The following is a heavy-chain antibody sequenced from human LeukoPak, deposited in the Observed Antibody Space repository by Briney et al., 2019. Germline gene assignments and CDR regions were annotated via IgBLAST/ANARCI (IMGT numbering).Heavy chain of an antibody. CDR3: ARGITMVREGFDY. D-gene: IGHD3-10*01. CDR1: GGTFSSYA. J-gene: IGHJ4*02. V-gene: IGHV1-69*13. CDR2: IIPIFGTA. Sequence: SVTVSCKASGGTFSSYAISWVRQAPGQGLEWMGGIIPIFGTANYAQKFQGRVTITADESTSTAYMELSSLRSKDTAVYYCARGITMVREGFDYWGQGTLVTVSS.